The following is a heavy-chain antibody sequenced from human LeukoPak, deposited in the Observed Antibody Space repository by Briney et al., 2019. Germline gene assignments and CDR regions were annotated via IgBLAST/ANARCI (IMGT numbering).Heavy chain of an antibody. CDR3: ARLRKSSTSRRSYYFDY. J-gene: IGHJ4*02. Sequence: PGGSLRLSCAASGFTFSSYSMNWVRQAPGKGLEWVSYISSSSSTIYYADSVKGRFTISRDNAKNSLYLQMNSLRAEDTAVYYCARLRKSSTSRRSYYFDYWGQGTLVTVSS. V-gene: IGHV3-48*01. D-gene: IGHD2-2*01. CDR1: GFTFSSYS. CDR2: ISSSSSTI.